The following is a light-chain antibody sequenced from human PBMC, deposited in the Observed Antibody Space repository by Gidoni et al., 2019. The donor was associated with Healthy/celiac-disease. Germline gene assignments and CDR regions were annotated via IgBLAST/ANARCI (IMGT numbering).Light chain of an antibody. V-gene: IGKV1-33*01. J-gene: IGKJ2*01. CDR2: DAS. CDR1: QDISNY. Sequence: DIQMTQSPSSLSASVGDRVTITCQASQDISNYLNWYQQKPGKAPKLLIYDASNLETGVPSRFIGSGSGTDFTFTISSLQPEDIATYYCLQYDNLPYTFGQGTKLEIK. CDR3: LQYDNLPYT.